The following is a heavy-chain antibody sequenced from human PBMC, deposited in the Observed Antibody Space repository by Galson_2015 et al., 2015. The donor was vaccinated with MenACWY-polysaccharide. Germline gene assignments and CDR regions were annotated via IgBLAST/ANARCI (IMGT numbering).Heavy chain of an antibody. Sequence: TLSLTCTVSGGSITSGSYYWSWIRQPAGKGLEWIGRIYSSGSTNYNPSLKSRVTISIDTSKNQVSLRRSSVTAADTAVYYCTRGHFRTVWAASWFPPWGQATQATVSS. V-gene: IGHV4-61*02. D-gene: IGHD3/OR15-3a*01. CDR3: TRGHFRTVWAASWFPP. CDR1: GGSITSGSYY. CDR2: IYSSGST. J-gene: IGHJ5*01.